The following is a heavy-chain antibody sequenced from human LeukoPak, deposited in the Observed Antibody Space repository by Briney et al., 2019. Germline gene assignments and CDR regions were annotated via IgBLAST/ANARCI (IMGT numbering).Heavy chain of an antibody. CDR1: GGSFSGYY. CDR2: IDHSGST. J-gene: IGHJ5*02. Sequence: SETLSLTCAVYGGSFSGYYWSWIRQPPGKGLEWIGEIDHSGSTNYNPSLKSRVTISVDTSKNQFSLKLSSVTAADTAVYYCARARRRFDPWGQGTLVTVSS. V-gene: IGHV4-34*01. CDR3: ARARRRFDP.